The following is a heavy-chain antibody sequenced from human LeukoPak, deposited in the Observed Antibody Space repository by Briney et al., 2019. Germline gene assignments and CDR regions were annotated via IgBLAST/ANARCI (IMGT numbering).Heavy chain of an antibody. D-gene: IGHD3-3*01. V-gene: IGHV4-39*01. Sequence: SETLSLTCTVSGGSISSSSYYWGWIRQPPGKGPEWIGSIYYSGSTYYNPSLKSRVTISVDTSKNQFSLKLSSVTAADTAVYYCARRRSNYDFWSGYYRGWFDPWGQGTLVTVSS. J-gene: IGHJ5*02. CDR3: ARRRSNYDFWSGYYRGWFDP. CDR1: GGSISSSSYY. CDR2: IYYSGST.